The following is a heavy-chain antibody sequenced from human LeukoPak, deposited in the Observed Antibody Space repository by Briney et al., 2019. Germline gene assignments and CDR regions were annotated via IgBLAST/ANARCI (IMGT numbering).Heavy chain of an antibody. CDR3: ARDQRKGITMVRGTGTYNWFDP. J-gene: IGHJ5*02. D-gene: IGHD3-10*01. CDR1: GGSISSYY. CDR2: IYTSGST. Sequence: SETLSLTCTVSGGSISSYYWSWIRQPAGKGLEGIGRIYTSGSTNYNPSLKSRVTMSVDTSKNQFSLKLSSVTAADTAVYYCARDQRKGITMVRGTGTYNWFDPWGQGTLVTVSS. V-gene: IGHV4-4*07.